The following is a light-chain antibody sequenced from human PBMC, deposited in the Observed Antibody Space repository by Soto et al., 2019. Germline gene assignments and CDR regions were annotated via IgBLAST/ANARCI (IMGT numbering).Light chain of an antibody. CDR3: HHYGISPT. J-gene: IGKJ2*01. V-gene: IGKV3-20*01. CDR1: QSVSSNF. CDR2: GAS. Sequence: EIVLTQSPGTLSLSPGERATLSCRASQSVSSNFLAWYQQKPGQAPRLLIYGASSRATGIPDRFSGSGSGTDFTLTISRLEPDYFAVYYCHHYGISPTFGQVTKLDIK.